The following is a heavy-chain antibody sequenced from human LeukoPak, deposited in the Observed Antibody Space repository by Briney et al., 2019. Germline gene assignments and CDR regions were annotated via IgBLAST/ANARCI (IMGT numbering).Heavy chain of an antibody. V-gene: IGHV4-39*07. CDR1: GGSISSSSYY. D-gene: IGHD3-22*01. CDR3: ARANTMTQPPDY. J-gene: IGHJ4*02. Sequence: SETLSLTCTVSGGSISSSSYYWGWIRQPPGKGLEWIGSIYYSGSTYYNPSLKSRVTISVDKSKNQFSLKLSSVTAADTAVHYCARANTMTQPPDYWGQGTLVTVSS. CDR2: IYYSGST.